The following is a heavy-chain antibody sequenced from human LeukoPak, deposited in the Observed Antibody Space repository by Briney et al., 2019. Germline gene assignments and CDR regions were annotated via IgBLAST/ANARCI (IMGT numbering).Heavy chain of an antibody. J-gene: IGHJ1*01. CDR1: GGSISSSSYY. CDR3: ATGYSSGWYFYFQH. V-gene: IGHV4-39*01. Sequence: SETLSLTCTVSGGSISSSSYYWGWIRQPPGKGLEWIGSIYYSGSTYYNPSLKSRVTISVDTSKNQFSLKLSSVTAEDTAVYYCATGYSSGWYFYFQHWGQGSLVSVSS. D-gene: IGHD6-19*01. CDR2: IYYSGST.